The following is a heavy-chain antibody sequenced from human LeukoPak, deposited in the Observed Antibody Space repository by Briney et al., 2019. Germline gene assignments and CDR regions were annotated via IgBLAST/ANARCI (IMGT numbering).Heavy chain of an antibody. CDR3: ARQSGGSYYPFDY. CDR2: IYYSGST. V-gene: IGHV4-39*01. D-gene: IGHD1-26*01. CDR1: STYW. J-gene: IGHJ4*02. Sequence: STYWMSWIRQPPGKGLEWIGSIYYSGSTYYNPSLKSRVTISVDTSKNQFSLKLSSVTAADTAVYYCARQSGGSYYPFDYWGQGTLVTVSS.